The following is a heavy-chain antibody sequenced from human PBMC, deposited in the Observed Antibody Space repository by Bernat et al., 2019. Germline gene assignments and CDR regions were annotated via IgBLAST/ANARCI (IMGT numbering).Heavy chain of an antibody. J-gene: IGHJ6*02. CDR2: IIPILGIA. V-gene: IGHV1-69*04. Sequence: QVQLVQSGAEVKKPGSSVKVSCKASGGTFSSYAISWVRQAPGQGLEWMGRIIPILGIANYAQKFQGRVTITADKSTSTAYMELRSLRSEDTAVYYCARGSRYYDFWSGYPKDYGMDVWGQGTTVTVSS. CDR1: GGTFSSYA. CDR3: ARGSRYYDFWSGYPKDYGMDV. D-gene: IGHD3-3*01.